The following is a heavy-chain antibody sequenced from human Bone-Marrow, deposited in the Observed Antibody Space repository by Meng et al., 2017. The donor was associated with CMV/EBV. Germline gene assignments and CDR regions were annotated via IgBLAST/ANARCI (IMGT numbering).Heavy chain of an antibody. D-gene: IGHD3-10*01. CDR3: ARTFYGGYNWFDP. CDR2: INPNSGGT. Sequence: ASVKVSCKASGYTFTGYYMHWVRQAPGQGLEWMGWINPNSGGTNYAQKFQGRVTMTRDTFISTAYMELSRLRSDDTAVYYCARTFYGGYNWFDPWGQGALVTVSS. J-gene: IGHJ5*02. CDR1: GYTFTGYY. V-gene: IGHV1-2*02.